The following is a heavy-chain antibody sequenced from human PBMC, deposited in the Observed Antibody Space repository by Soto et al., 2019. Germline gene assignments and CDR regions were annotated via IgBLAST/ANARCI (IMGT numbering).Heavy chain of an antibody. D-gene: IGHD6-13*01. CDR1: GASIRSTSYY. CDR2: LYYSGST. J-gene: IGHJ4*02. CDR3: TRQEGGAAADRPLDY. V-gene: IGHV4-39*01. Sequence: QLRLQESGPGLVKPSETLSLTCSVSGASIRSTSYYWGWIRQPPGKGLEWFGSLYYSGSTHYSPSLKSRITISIDTSTNQFSLKLPSVTAADTAVYYCTRQEGGAAADRPLDYWGQGTLVTASS.